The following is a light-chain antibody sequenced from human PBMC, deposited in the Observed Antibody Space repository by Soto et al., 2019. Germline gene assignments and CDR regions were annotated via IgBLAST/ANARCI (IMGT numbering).Light chain of an antibody. CDR3: QKYNSAPRT. CDR2: AAY. Sequence: DIQMTQSPSSLSASVGDRVTITCRASQGINNYLAWYQQKPGKVPKLLIYAAYTLQSGVPSRFSGSGSGADFTLTISRLQPEDVAIDYCQKYNSAPRTFGQGTKVEIK. V-gene: IGKV1-27*01. CDR1: QGINNY. J-gene: IGKJ1*01.